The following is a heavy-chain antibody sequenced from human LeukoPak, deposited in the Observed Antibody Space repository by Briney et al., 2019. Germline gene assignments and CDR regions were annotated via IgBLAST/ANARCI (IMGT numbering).Heavy chain of an antibody. Sequence: SETLSLTCTVSGDSISRYYWSWIRQPAGKGLEWIGRIYTSGSTNYNPSLKSRVTMSVDTSKNQFSLKLSSVTAADTAVYYCATLVGIAAAGSSSFRDYWGQGTLVTVSS. J-gene: IGHJ4*02. D-gene: IGHD6-13*01. CDR3: ATLVGIAAAGSSSFRDY. V-gene: IGHV4-4*07. CDR1: GDSISRYY. CDR2: IYTSGST.